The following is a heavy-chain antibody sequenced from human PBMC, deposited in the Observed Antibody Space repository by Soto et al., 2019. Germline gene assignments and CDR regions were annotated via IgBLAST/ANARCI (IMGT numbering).Heavy chain of an antibody. Sequence: SETLSLTCTVSGGSISSGGYYWSWIRQHPGKGLEWIGYIFYSGTTYYNPSLKSRVTISVDTSKNQFSLYLQMDSLGAEDTAIYYCAKVVGDGNDYYDFWGQGTLVTVSS. CDR3: AKVVGDGNDYYDF. D-gene: IGHD3-22*01. CDR1: GGSISSGGYY. V-gene: IGHV4-31*03. J-gene: IGHJ4*02. CDR2: IFYSGTT.